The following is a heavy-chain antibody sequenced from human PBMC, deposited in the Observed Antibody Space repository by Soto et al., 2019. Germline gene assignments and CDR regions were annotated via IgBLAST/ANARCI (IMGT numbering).Heavy chain of an antibody. V-gene: IGHV3-23*01. D-gene: IGHD6-25*01. Sequence: AGGSLRLSCVSSGFTFITYAMSWVRQAPGKGLEWVSAIGGSGGSTFYADSLKGRFTMSRDNSKNTLYLQMNSLRAEDTAVYYCARDRGYMDVWGQGTTVTVSS. J-gene: IGHJ6*02. CDR3: ARDRGYMDV. CDR2: IGGSGGST. CDR1: GFTFITYA.